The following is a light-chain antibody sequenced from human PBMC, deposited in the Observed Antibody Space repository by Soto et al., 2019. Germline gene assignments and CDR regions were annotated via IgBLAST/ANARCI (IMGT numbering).Light chain of an antibody. CDR3: QQYGNSPQT. J-gene: IGKJ1*01. Sequence: EMVMTQSPATLSVSPGERATLSCRSSQSISSNLAWYQQKPGQAPRLLIYDASNRATGIPARFSGSGSGTDFTLTISRLEPEDFAVYYCQQYGNSPQTFGQGTKVDIK. CDR2: DAS. V-gene: IGKV3-20*01. CDR1: QSISSN.